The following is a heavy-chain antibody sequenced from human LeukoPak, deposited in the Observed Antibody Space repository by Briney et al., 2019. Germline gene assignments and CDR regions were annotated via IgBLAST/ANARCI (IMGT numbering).Heavy chain of an antibody. D-gene: IGHD3-22*01. V-gene: IGHV3-33*06. CDR2: IWYDGSNK. CDR3: AKDGYQPTYYYDSSGYYPDY. J-gene: IGHJ4*02. Sequence: PGRSLRLSCAASGSTFSSYGMHWVRQAPAKGLEWVAVIWYDGSNKYYADSVKGRFTISRDNSKNTLYLQMNSLRAEDTAVYYCAKDGYQPTYYYDSSGYYPDYWGQGTLVTVSS. CDR1: GSTFSSYG.